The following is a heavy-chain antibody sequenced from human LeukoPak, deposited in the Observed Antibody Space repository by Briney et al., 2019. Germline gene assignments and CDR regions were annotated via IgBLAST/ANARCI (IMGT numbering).Heavy chain of an antibody. CDR1: GGSISSSSYY. CDR3: ARVAWSGYQYFDY. V-gene: IGHV4-39*01. J-gene: IGHJ4*02. Sequence: PSETLSLTCTVSGGSISSSSYYWGWIRQPPGKGLEWIGSIYYSGSTYYKPSLKSRVTISVDTSKNQFSLKLSSVTAADTAVYYCARVAWSGYQYFDYWGQGTLVTVSS. D-gene: IGHD3-3*01. CDR2: IYYSGST.